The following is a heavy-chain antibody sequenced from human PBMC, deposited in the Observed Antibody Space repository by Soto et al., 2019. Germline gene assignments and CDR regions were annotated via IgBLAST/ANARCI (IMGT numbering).Heavy chain of an antibody. J-gene: IGHJ2*01. V-gene: IGHV3-30*18. CDR3: AKDGGNWYFDL. D-gene: IGHD3-16*01. Sequence: QVQVVESGGGVVQPGRSLRLSCAASGLTFSSYGMHRVRQAPGKGLEWVAVISYDGSNKYYADSVKGRFTISRDNSKNTLYLQMNSLRAEDTAVYYCAKDGGNWYFDLWGRGTLVTVSS. CDR2: ISYDGSNK. CDR1: GLTFSSYG.